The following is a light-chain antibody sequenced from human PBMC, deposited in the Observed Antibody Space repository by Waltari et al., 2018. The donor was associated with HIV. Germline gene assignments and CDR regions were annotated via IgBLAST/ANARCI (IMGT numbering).Light chain of an antibody. V-gene: IGLV2-14*03. CDR3: SAYTASSTVV. CDR1: SSNVGGYNF. J-gene: IGLJ2*01. CDR2: DVS. Sequence: QSALTQPASVSGSPRQSITIFCTGTSSNVGGYNFVSWYQHQPGKAPKLLIFDVSNRPAGFSNRVCGSKSGNTASLTISSLQADDEADYYCSAYTASSTVVFGGGTKLTVL.